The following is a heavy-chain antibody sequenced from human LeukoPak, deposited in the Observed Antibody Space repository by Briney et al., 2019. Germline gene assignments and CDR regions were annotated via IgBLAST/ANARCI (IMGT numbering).Heavy chain of an antibody. Sequence: GGSLRLSCAVSGFTLSSYWMSWVRQAPGKGLEWVANIKQDRSEKYYLDSVKGRFTISRDNSKNSMYLQLNSLRAEDTAVYYCARADFWSGYLYYFDYWGQGTLVTVSS. CDR2: IKQDRSEK. J-gene: IGHJ4*02. V-gene: IGHV3-7*01. CDR1: GFTLSSYW. CDR3: ARADFWSGYLYYFDY. D-gene: IGHD3-3*01.